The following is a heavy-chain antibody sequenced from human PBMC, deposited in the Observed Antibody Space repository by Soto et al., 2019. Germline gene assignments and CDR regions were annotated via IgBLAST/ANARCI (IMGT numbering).Heavy chain of an antibody. J-gene: IGHJ4*02. V-gene: IGHV3-30*03. CDR1: GFTFSSSV. D-gene: IGHD3-16*01. CDR3: TREAFEDGRSHFDC. CDR2: ISSGGNSK. Sequence: QVQLVESGGGVVQPGTSLSLSCAASGFTFSSSVMHWVRQAPGKGLEWMALISSGGNSKYYADSVKGRFTISRDNSESTLYLQMNSRRVEHTAVYYCTREAFEDGRSHFDCWGQGTLVSVSS.